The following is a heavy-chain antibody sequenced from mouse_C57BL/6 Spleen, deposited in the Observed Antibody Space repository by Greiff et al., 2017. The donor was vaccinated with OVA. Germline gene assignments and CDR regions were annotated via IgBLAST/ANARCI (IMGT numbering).Heavy chain of an antibody. CDR2: IYPGSGNT. V-gene: IGHV1-76*01. D-gene: IGHD4-1*01. CDR3: ARGTGGFDY. Sequence: VQLVESGAELVRPGASVKLSCKASGYTFTDYYINWVKQRPGQGLEWIARIYPGSGNTYYNEKFKGKATLTAEKSSSTAYMQLSSLTSEDSAVYFCARGTGGFDYWGQGTTLTVSS. CDR1: GYTFTDYY. J-gene: IGHJ2*01.